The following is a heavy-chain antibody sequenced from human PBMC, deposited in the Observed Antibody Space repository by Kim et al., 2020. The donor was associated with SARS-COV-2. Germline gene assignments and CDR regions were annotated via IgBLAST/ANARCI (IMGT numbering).Heavy chain of an antibody. CDR1: GFTFSNYA. V-gene: IGHV3-64*01. D-gene: IGHD6-19*01. J-gene: IGHJ4*02. CDR3: ARDRSGAGDY. Sequence: GGSLRLSCAASGFTFSNYAMHWVRQAPGKGLEYVSAINSNGGSTYYTNSVKGRFTISRDNSKNTLYLQMGSLRAEDMAVYYCARDRSGAGDYWGQGTLVT. CDR2: INSNGGST.